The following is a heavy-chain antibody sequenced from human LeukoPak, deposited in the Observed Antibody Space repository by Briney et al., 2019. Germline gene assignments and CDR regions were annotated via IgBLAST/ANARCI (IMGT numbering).Heavy chain of an antibody. CDR3: AREDSRRAAAGVLFWFDP. D-gene: IGHD6-13*01. CDR2: IYYSGST. CDR1: GGSISSYY. J-gene: IGHJ5*02. V-gene: IGHV4-59*01. Sequence: KPSETLSLTCTVSGGSISSYYWSWIRQPPGKGLEWIGYIYYSGSTNYNPSLKSRVTISVDTSKNQFSLKLRSVTAADTAVYYCAREDSRRAAAGVLFWFDPWGQGTLVTVSS.